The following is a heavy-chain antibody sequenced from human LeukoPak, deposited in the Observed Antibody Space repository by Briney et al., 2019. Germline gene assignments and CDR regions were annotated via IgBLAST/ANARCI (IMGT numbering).Heavy chain of an antibody. D-gene: IGHD5-18*01. CDR3: ASTRFVNWIHVGYMDV. V-gene: IGHV1-46*01. J-gene: IGHJ6*03. CDR2: INPSGGST. CDR1: GYTFTSYY. Sequence: ASVKVSCKASGYTFTSYYMHWVRQAPGQGLEWMGIINPSGGSTSYAQKFQGRVTMTRDTSTSTVYMELSSLRSEDTAVYYCASTRFVNWIHVGYMDVWGKGTTVTVSS.